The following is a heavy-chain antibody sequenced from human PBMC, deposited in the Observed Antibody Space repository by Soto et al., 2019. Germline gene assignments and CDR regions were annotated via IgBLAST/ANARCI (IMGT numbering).Heavy chain of an antibody. J-gene: IGHJ4*02. CDR2: INEDGSEK. CDR3: ARDLFDY. V-gene: IGHV3-7*01. Sequence: PVGSLRLSCAASGFTFSNYWMNWVRQAPGKGLEWVANINEDGSEKYYVDSAKGRFTISRDNAKNSLYLQMSSLRAEDTAVYYCARDLFDYWGQGTPVTVSS. CDR1: GFTFSNYW.